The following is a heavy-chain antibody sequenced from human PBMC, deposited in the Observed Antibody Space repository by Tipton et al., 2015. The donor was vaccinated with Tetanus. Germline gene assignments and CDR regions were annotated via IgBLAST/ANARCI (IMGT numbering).Heavy chain of an antibody. CDR3: ARGYIRTGDLAY. J-gene: IGHJ4*02. V-gene: IGHV4-38-2*02. CDR1: GYSVSTGYY. CDR2: IHHTGST. D-gene: IGHD7-27*01. Sequence: TLSLTCTVSGYSVSTGYYWAWIRQSPEKGLEWVGSIHHTGSTYYNPSLKSRLTISLDTSKNQFSLKLSSVTAADTAVYYRARGYIRTGDLAYWGQGTLVTVSS.